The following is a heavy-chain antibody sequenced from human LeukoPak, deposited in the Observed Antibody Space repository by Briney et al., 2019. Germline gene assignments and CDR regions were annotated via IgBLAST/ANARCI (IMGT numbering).Heavy chain of an antibody. D-gene: IGHD6-19*01. J-gene: IGHJ6*03. Sequence: SETLSLTCAVYGGSFSGYYWSWIRQPPGKGLEWIGEINHSGSTNYNPSLKSRVTISVDTSKNQFSLKLSSVTAADTAVYYCARKYSSGWYRTIQDYYMDVWGKGITVTISS. CDR3: ARKYSSGWYRTIQDYYMDV. V-gene: IGHV4-34*01. CDR1: GGSFSGYY. CDR2: INHSGST.